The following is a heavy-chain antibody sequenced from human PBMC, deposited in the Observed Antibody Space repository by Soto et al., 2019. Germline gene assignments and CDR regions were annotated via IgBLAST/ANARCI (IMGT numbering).Heavy chain of an antibody. CDR2: IYPTDGGT. CDR3: ATGRDRGCSESSFDY. J-gene: IGHJ4*02. D-gene: IGHD1-26*01. V-gene: IGHV1-2*02. CDR1: GYTFTNYY. Sequence: QVQLVQSGAEVKKPGASVKVSCKASGYTFTNYYIYWVRQAPGQGLEWMGWIYPTDGGTNYAQKFQGRVTMTRDTSISTAYMELSRLRSDDTAVYFCATGRDRGCSESSFDYWGQGTLVTVSS.